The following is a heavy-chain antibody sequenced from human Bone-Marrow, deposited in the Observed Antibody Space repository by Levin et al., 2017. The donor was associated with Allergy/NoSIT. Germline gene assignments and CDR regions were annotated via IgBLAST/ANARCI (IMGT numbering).Heavy chain of an antibody. V-gene: IGHV3-21*01. D-gene: IGHD2-15*01. CDR2: ISISGNHI. Sequence: SCAASGFTFSNYNMHWVRQAPGKGLEWVSSISISGNHIYYVDSVKGRFTVSRDNAKNSLYLQMNDLVAEDTAVYFCARDPMTCSGGSCYHFDHWGQGTLVTVSS. CDR1: GFTFSNYN. J-gene: IGHJ4*02. CDR3: ARDPMTCSGGSCYHFDH.